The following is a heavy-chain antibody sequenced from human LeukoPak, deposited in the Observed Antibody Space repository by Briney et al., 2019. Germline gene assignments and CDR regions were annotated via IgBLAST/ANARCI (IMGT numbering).Heavy chain of an antibody. CDR3: ARGGVDIVATITDY. V-gene: IGHV3-21*01. J-gene: IGHJ4*02. CDR2: ISSSSSYI. CDR1: GFTFSRNS. D-gene: IGHD5-12*01. Sequence: PGGSLRLSCAASGFTFSRNSMNWVRQAPGKGLEWVSSISSSSSYIYYADSVKGRFTISRDNAKKSLYLQMNSLRAEDTAVYYCARGGVDIVATITDYWGQGTLVTVSS.